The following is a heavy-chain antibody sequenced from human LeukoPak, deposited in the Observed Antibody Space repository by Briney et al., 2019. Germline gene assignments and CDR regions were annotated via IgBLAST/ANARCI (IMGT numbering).Heavy chain of an antibody. J-gene: IGHJ3*02. CDR3: ARLLLTGYYKGWAFDI. Sequence: GGSLRLSCAASGFTFSSYAMSWVRQAPGKGLEWVSAISGSGGSTYYADSVKGRFTISRDNAKNSLYLQMNSLKASDTAMYYCARLLLTGYYKGWAFDIWGQGTMVTVSS. D-gene: IGHD3-9*01. V-gene: IGHV3-23*01. CDR2: ISGSGGST. CDR1: GFTFSSYA.